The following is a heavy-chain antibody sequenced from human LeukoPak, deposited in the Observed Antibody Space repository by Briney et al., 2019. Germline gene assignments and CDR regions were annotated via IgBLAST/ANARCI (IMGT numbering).Heavy chain of an antibody. CDR3: AKDSAVVTANYYYYMDV. D-gene: IGHD2-21*02. CDR2: ISSSSSTI. J-gene: IGHJ6*03. V-gene: IGHV3-48*01. Sequence: GGSLRLSCAASGFTFSSYSMNWVRQAPGKGLEWVSYISSSSSTIYYADSVKGRFTISRDNAKNSLYLQMNSLRAEDTAVYYCAKDSAVVTANYYYYMDVWGKGTTVTVSS. CDR1: GFTFSSYS.